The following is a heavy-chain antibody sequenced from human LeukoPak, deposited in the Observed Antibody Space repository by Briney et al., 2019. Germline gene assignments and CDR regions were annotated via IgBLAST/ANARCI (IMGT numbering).Heavy chain of an antibody. J-gene: IGHJ4*02. CDR2: IRQDGSEN. Sequence: PGGSLRLSCAASGFAFSHYGMSRVRQAPGKGLEWLANIRQDGSENYYVDSVKGRFTFSRDNARNSLYLHLNSLRAEDTAVYYCARVGSTSWYLDYWGQGTLVTVSS. D-gene: IGHD6-13*01. V-gene: IGHV3-7*01. CDR1: GFAFSHYG. CDR3: ARVGSTSWYLDY.